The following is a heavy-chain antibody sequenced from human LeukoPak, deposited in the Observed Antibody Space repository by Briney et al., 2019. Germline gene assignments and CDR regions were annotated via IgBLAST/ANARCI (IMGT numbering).Heavy chain of an antibody. CDR3: AGESSTSCYDY. CDR2: IYHSGST. D-gene: IGHD2-2*01. Sequence: SETPSLTCAVSGYSISSGYYWGWIRQPPGKGLEWIGSIYHSGSTYYNPSLKSRVTISVDTSKNQFSLKLSSVTAADTAVYYCAGESSTSCYDYWGQGTLVTVSS. CDR1: GYSISSGYY. J-gene: IGHJ4*02. V-gene: IGHV4-38-2*02.